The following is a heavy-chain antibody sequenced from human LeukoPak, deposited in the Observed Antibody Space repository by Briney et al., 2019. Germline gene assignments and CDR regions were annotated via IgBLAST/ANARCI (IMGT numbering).Heavy chain of an antibody. CDR3: ARFLEMATRGAFDI. CDR2: IYHSGST. Sequence: SGTLSLTCAASGGSISSSNWWSWVRQPPGKGLEWIGEIYHSGSTNYNPSLKSRVTISVDKSKNQFSLKLSSVTAADTAVYYCARFLEMATRGAFDIWGQGTMVTVSS. CDR1: GGSISSSNW. V-gene: IGHV4-4*02. J-gene: IGHJ3*02. D-gene: IGHD5-24*01.